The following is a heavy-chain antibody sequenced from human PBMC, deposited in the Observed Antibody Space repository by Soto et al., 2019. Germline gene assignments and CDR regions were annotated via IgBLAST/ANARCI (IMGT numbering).Heavy chain of an antibody. D-gene: IGHD4-4*01. J-gene: IGHJ5*02. CDR3: ARSPPRVERNNYAGGWFDP. CDR1: GYTFTSYD. Sequence: GASVKVSCKASGYTFTSYDINWVRQATGQGLEWMGWMNPNSGNTGYPQKFQGRVTMTRNTSISTAYMELSSLRFEDTAVYYCARSPPRVERNNYAGGWFDPWGQGTLGTVCS. V-gene: IGHV1-8*01. CDR2: MNPNSGNT.